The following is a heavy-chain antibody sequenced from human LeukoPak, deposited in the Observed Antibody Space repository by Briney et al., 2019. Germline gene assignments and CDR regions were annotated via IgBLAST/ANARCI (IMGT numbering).Heavy chain of an antibody. J-gene: IGHJ4*02. CDR3: ARVPHALITMVRGPSFDY. Sequence: ASVKVSCKASGYTFTDYFMHWVRQAPGQGLEWMGWINPNSGGTNYAQKFQGRVTMTRDTSISTAYMELSRLRSDDTAVYYCARVPHALITMVRGPSFDYWGQGTLVTVSS. CDR1: GYTFTDYF. D-gene: IGHD3-10*01. CDR2: INPNSGGT. V-gene: IGHV1-2*02.